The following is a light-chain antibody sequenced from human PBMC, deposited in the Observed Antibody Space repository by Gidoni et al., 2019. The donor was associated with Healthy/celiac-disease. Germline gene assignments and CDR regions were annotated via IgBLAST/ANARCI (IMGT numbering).Light chain of an antibody. CDR1: QSISSW. J-gene: IGKJ4*01. CDR2: KAS. Sequence: DIQMTQSPSTLSASVVDRVTITCRASQSISSWLAWYQQKPGKDPKLLIYKASSLESGVPSRFSGSGSGTEFTLTISSLQPDDFATYYCQQYNSYPLTFGGGTKVEIK. CDR3: QQYNSYPLT. V-gene: IGKV1-5*03.